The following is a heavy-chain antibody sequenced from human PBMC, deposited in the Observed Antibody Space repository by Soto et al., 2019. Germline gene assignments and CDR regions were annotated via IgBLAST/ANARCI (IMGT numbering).Heavy chain of an antibody. J-gene: IGHJ6*02. V-gene: IGHV3-30*04. CDR3: AKDKYSSTWYSVYYYYYGMDV. CDR2: ISYDGSNK. CDR1: GLTFSTYT. D-gene: IGHD6-13*01. Sequence: PGGSLRLSCAASGLTFSTYTMHWVRQAPGKGLEWVAVISYDGSNKYYADSVKGRFTISRDNSKNTLYLQMNSLRAEDTAVYYCAKDKYSSTWYSVYYYYYGMDVWGQGTTVTVSS.